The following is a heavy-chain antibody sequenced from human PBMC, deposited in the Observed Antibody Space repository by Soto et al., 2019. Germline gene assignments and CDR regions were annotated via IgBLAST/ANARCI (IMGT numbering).Heavy chain of an antibody. Sequence: PGGSLRLSCAASGFTFSSYAMSWVRQAPGKGLEWVSAISGSGGSTYYADSVKGRFTISRDNSKNTLYLQMNSLRAEDTAVYYCASSILRFLEWLSTHNTNDYWGQGTLVTVSS. J-gene: IGHJ4*02. CDR1: GFTFSSYA. D-gene: IGHD3-3*01. CDR3: ASSILRFLEWLSTHNTNDY. CDR2: ISGSGGST. V-gene: IGHV3-23*01.